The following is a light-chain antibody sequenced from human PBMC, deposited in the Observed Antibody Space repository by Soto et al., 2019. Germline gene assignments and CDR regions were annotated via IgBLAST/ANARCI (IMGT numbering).Light chain of an antibody. V-gene: IGLV2-8*01. CDR2: EVT. CDR3: SSYAGTYKLM. CDR1: STDVGAYDY. Sequence: QSALTQPPSASGSPGQSVTVSCTGTSTDVGAYDYVSWYQQHPGKAPKLIIYEVTKRPSGVPDRFSGAKSGNTASLTVSGLQADDEAVYHCSSYAGTYKLMFGGGTKLTVL. J-gene: IGLJ3*02.